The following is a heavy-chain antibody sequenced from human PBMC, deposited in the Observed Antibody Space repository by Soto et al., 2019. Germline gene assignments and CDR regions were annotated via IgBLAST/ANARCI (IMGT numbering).Heavy chain of an antibody. D-gene: IGHD6-19*01. CDR3: ARRSSGWYFDY. CDR1: GFTFSSYA. CDR2: ISGSGGST. V-gene: IGHV3-23*01. J-gene: IGHJ4*02. Sequence: EVQLLESGGGLVQPGGSLRLSCAASGFTFSSYAMSWVRQAPGKGLEWVSAISGSGGSTYYADSVKGRFTISRDNSKNTLYLQMYSLRAEDTGVYYFARRSSGWYFDYWGQGTRVTVSS.